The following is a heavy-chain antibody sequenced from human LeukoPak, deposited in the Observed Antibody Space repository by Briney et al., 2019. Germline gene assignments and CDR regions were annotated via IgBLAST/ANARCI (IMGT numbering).Heavy chain of an antibody. Sequence: RPSETLSLACTVSGGSINSYYWSWNRQPAGMGLEWIGRIYTSGITNYNPSLKSRVTMSVDTSKNQFSLKLNSVTAADTAVYYCARDSMHSAYGDEYWGQGTLVTVSS. D-gene: IGHD1-26*01. CDR2: IYTSGIT. CDR1: GGSINSYY. CDR3: ARDSMHSAYGDEY. V-gene: IGHV4-4*07. J-gene: IGHJ4*02.